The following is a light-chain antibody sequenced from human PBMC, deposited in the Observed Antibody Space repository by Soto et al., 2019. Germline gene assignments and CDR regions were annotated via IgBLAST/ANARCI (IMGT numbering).Light chain of an antibody. CDR3: QQYGSSPYT. CDR2: GAS. J-gene: IGKJ2*01. V-gene: IGKV3-20*01. Sequence: EIVLTQSPGTLSLSPGERATLSCRASQSVSSSCLAWYQQKPGQAPRLLIYGASSRATGIPDRFSGSGPGTDFTLTISSLEPEDFAVYYCQQYGSSPYTFVQGTKLEIK. CDR1: QSVSSSC.